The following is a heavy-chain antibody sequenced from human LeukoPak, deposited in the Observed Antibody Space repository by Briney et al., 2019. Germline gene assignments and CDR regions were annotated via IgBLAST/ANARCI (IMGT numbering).Heavy chain of an antibody. V-gene: IGHV3-9*01. J-gene: IGHJ3*02. CDR3: ASGASAFDI. CDR1: GFTFDDYA. D-gene: IGHD1-26*01. CDR2: ISWNSGSI. Sequence: PGRSLRLSCAASGFTFDDYAMHWVRQAPGKGLEWVSGISWNSGSIGYADSVKGRFTISRDNAKSSLYLQMNSLRAEDTALYYCASGASAFDIWGQGTMVTVSS.